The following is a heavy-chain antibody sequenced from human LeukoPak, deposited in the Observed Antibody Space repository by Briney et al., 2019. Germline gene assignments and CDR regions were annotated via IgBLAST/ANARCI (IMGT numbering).Heavy chain of an antibody. V-gene: IGHV3-30-3*01. CDR3: AGGGYSGYDANEDYYYYYGMDV. D-gene: IGHD5-12*01. Sequence: PGRSLRLSCAASGFTFSSYAMHWVRQAPGKGLEWVAVISYDGSNKYYADSVKGRFTISGDNSKNTLYLQMNSLRAEDTAVYYCAGGGYSGYDANEDYYYYYGMDVWGQGTTVTVSS. CDR1: GFTFSSYA. J-gene: IGHJ6*02. CDR2: ISYDGSNK.